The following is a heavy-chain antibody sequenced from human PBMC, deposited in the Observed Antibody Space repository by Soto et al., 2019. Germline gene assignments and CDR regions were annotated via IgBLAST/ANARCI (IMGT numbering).Heavy chain of an antibody. CDR3: TRDRREATNDY. J-gene: IGHJ4*02. V-gene: IGHV3-48*01. Sequence: GGSLRLSCAASGFTFSTYSMNWVRQSPGKGLEWVSYISGGSKTKYYADSVKGRFTISRDNAKNSLYLQMNNLRAEDTAIYYCTRDRREATNDYWGQGALVTVS. CDR2: ISGGSKTK. CDR1: GFTFSTYS.